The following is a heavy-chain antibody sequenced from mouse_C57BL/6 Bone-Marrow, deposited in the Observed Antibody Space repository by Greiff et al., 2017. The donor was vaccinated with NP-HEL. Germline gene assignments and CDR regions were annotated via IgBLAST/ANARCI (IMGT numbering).Heavy chain of an antibody. Sequence: EVMLVESEGGLVQPGSSMKLSCTASGFTFSDYYMAWVRQVPEKGLEWVANINYDGSSTYYLDSLKSRFIISRDNAKNILYLQMSSLKSEDTATYYCARVSYYSNYVDYWGKGTTLTVSS. J-gene: IGHJ2*01. V-gene: IGHV5-16*01. CDR2: INYDGSST. D-gene: IGHD2-5*01. CDR3: ARVSYYSNYVDY. CDR1: GFTFSDYY.